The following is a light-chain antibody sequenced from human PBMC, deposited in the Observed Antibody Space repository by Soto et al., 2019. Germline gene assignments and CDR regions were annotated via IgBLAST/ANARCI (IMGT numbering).Light chain of an antibody. CDR2: GAS. V-gene: IGKV3-20*01. CDR3: QQYGSSPFT. Sequence: EIVLTQSPGTLSLSPGERATLSCRASQSVSSSYLAWYQQKPGQAPRLLIYGASSRATGIPDRFSGSGSGTDFTLPISRLEPGDFAVYYCQQYGSSPFTFGPGTKVDIQ. CDR1: QSVSSSY. J-gene: IGKJ3*01.